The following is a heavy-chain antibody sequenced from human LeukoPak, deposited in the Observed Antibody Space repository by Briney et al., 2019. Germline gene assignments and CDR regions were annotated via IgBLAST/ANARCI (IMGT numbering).Heavy chain of an antibody. CDR3: ARPYGDYAHGAFDI. D-gene: IGHD4-17*01. CDR2: ISYDGSNK. CDR1: GFTFSSYA. Sequence: PGRSLRLSCAASGFTFSSYAMHGVRQAPGKGLEWVAVISYDGSNKYYADSVKGRFTISRDNSKNTLYLQMNSLRAEDTAVYYCARPYGDYAHGAFDIWGQGTMVTVSS. J-gene: IGHJ3*02. V-gene: IGHV3-30*04.